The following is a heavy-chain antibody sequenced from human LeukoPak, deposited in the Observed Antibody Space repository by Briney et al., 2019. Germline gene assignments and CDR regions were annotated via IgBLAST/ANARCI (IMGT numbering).Heavy chain of an antibody. D-gene: IGHD3-10*01. V-gene: IGHV3-74*01. J-gene: IGHJ4*02. CDR2: INSDGSST. CDR3: ARDYYGSD. Sequence: TGGSLRLSCAASGFTFSNYWMHWVHQAPGKGPVWVSRINSDGSSTTYADSVRGRFTISRDNAKNTLYLQMNTLRAEDTAVYYCARDYYGSDWGQGTLVTVSS. CDR1: GFTFSNYW.